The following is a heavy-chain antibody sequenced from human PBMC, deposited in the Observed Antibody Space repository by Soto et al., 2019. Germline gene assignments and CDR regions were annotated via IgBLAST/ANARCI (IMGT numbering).Heavy chain of an antibody. CDR3: ARLKTYDILTKSDY. Sequence: PSETLSLTCTVSGGSISSGGYYWSWIRQHPGKGLEWIGYIYYSGSTYYNPSLKSRVTISVDTSKNQFSLKLSSVTAADTAVYYCARLKTYDILTKSDYWGQGSLVPVSP. CDR1: GGSISSGGYY. J-gene: IGHJ4*02. D-gene: IGHD3-9*01. CDR2: IYYSGST. V-gene: IGHV4-31*03.